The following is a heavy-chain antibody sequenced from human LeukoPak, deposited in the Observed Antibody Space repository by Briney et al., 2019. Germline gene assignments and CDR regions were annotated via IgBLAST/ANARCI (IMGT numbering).Heavy chain of an antibody. CDR2: ISAYNGNT. D-gene: IGHD2-15*01. Sequence: ASVKVSCKASGYTFTSYGISWVRQAPGQGLERMGWISAYNGNTNYAQKLQGRVTMTTDTSTSTAYMELRSLRSDDTAVYYCARVITLVGYCSGGSCRGGDDYWGQGTLVTVSS. V-gene: IGHV1-18*04. CDR1: GYTFTSYG. J-gene: IGHJ4*02. CDR3: ARVITLVGYCSGGSCRGGDDY.